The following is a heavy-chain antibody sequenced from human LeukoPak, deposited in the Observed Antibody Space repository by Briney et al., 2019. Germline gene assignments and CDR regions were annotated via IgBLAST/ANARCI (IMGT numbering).Heavy chain of an antibody. J-gene: IGHJ6*03. CDR1: GGSISSGGYY. V-gene: IGHV4-61*02. D-gene: IGHD4-17*01. CDR3: ARESMDDYGDGNHFFYYLDV. Sequence: PSQTLSLTCTVSGGSISSGGYYWSWIRQPAGKGLEWIGRIYSSGSAHYNPSLKSRVTMSVDTSKNQFSLNLSSVTAADTAVYYCARESMDDYGDGNHFFYYLDVWGQGTTVTVSS. CDR2: IYSSGSA.